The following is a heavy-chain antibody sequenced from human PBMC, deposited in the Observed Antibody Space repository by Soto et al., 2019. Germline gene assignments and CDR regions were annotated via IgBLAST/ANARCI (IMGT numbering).Heavy chain of an antibody. CDR2: ISWNSDMI. CDR3: VKDTYILVGATHLDS. Sequence: GGSLRLSCAASGFTFDDYAMHWVRQGPGKGLEWVSGISWNSDMITYADSVKGRFTVSRDNAKNSLDLEMNSLRVEDTALYYCVKDTYILVGATHLDSWGQGTLVTVSS. V-gene: IGHV3-9*01. D-gene: IGHD1-26*01. J-gene: IGHJ4*02. CDR1: GFTFDDYA.